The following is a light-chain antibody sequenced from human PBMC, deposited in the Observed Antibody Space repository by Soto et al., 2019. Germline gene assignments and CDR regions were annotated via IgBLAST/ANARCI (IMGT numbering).Light chain of an antibody. V-gene: IGKV3-20*01. CDR1: QIISSSY. J-gene: IGKJ5*01. CDR2: GAS. CDR3: QQYGSSPLVT. Sequence: EVVLTQSPGTLSLSPGERATLSCRASQIISSSYLAWYQQKPGQAPRLLIYGASGRATGIPDRFSGSGSGTDFTLTISRLEPEDFAVYYCQQYGSSPLVTFGQGTRLEIK.